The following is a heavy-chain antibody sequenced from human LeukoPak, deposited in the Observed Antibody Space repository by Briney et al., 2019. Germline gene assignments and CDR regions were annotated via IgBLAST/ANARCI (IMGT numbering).Heavy chain of an antibody. CDR3: ASSILYYYGSSGPFPDY. D-gene: IGHD3-22*01. Sequence: ASVKVSCKASGYTFTGYYMHWVRQAPGQGLEWMGWINPNSGGTNYAQKFQGRVTMTRDTSISTAYMELSRLRSDDTAVYYCASSILYYYGSSGPFPDYWGQGTLVTVSS. V-gene: IGHV1-2*02. CDR1: GYTFTGYY. CDR2: INPNSGGT. J-gene: IGHJ4*02.